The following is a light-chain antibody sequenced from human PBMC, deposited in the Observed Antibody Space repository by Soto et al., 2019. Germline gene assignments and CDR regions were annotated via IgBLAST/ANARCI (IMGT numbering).Light chain of an antibody. CDR3: QQANSFPRT. CDR1: QGIRSR. CDR2: DAS. V-gene: IGKV1D-12*01. J-gene: IGKJ4*01. Sequence: DTQLTQSPSSVSASVGDRVTITCRASQGIRSRLAWYQQKLGKAPNLLIYDASTLQSGVPSRFSGSGSGTDFTLTINSLQPEEFATYYCQQANSFPRTVGGGTKVDSK.